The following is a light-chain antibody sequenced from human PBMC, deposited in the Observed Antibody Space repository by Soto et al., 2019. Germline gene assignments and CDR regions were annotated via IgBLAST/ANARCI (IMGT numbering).Light chain of an antibody. Sequence: EIVLTQSPGTLSLCPGERATLSCRASQSVSSSYLAWYQQKPGQAPRLLIYGASSRATGIPDRFSGSGSGTDFTLTTSRLEPQDFAVYYCQQFGSSPLFTFGPGTKVAVK. J-gene: IGKJ3*01. CDR3: QQFGSSPLFT. V-gene: IGKV3-20*01. CDR2: GAS. CDR1: QSVSSSY.